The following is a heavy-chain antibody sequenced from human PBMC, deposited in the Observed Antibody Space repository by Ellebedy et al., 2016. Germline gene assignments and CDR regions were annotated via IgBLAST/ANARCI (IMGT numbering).Heavy chain of an antibody. CDR1: GFSLTTSEVV. J-gene: IGHJ4*02. CDR2: IYGNDVK. V-gene: IGHV2-5*01. D-gene: IGHD1-14*01. CDR3: ANRSTNREVDY. Sequence: SGPTLVKPTQTLTLTCTFSGFSLTTSEVVVGWVRQPPGKALEWLAFIYGNDVKRYSPSLKNRLTITKDTSKNQVVLTMTNMDPVETCTNFCANRSTNREVDYWGQGTLVTVSS.